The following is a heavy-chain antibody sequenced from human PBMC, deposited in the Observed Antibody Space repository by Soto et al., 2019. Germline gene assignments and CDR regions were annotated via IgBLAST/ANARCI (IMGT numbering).Heavy chain of an antibody. Sequence: QVQLQESGPGLLKPSETLSLTCTVSGGSISPYYWSWIRQPPGKELEWIGYISYSGSVNYNPSLRNRVPXPXNXXKIQFSMNLNSVSAADGAVYDGARHISFGASTSRFCYGMDVCSHGTTFTVS. CDR2: ISYSGSV. CDR1: GGSISPYY. D-gene: IGHD1-26*01. CDR3: ARHISFGASTSRFCYGMDV. V-gene: IGHV4-59*08. J-gene: IGHJ6*02.